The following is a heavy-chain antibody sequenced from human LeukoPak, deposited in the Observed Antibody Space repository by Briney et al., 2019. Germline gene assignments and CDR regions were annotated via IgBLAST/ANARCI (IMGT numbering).Heavy chain of an antibody. CDR1: GFTFSSYG. V-gene: IGHV3-33*01. CDR3: ARAPVRGAVAGVDY. CDR2: IWYDGSNK. J-gene: IGHJ4*02. D-gene: IGHD6-19*01. Sequence: GGSLRLSCAASGFTFSSYGMHWVRQAPGKGLEWVAVIWYDGSNKYFADSVKGRFTISRDNSRNTVNLQMNSLRGEDTAVYYCARAPVRGAVAGVDYWGQGTLVTVSS.